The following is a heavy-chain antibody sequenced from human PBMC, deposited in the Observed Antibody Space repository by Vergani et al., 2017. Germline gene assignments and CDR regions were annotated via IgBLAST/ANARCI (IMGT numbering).Heavy chain of an antibody. Sequence: QVQLVQSGAEVKKPGSSVKVSCKASGGTFSSYAISWVRQAPGQGLEWMGRIIPIFSTANYAQTFQGRVTITADESTGTAYMELSSLRSEDTAVYYCARDSGSSSWYYDYYYGMYVWDQGTTVTVSS. V-gene: IGHV1-69*13. CDR2: IIPIFSTA. CDR3: ARDSGSSSWYYDYYYGMYV. J-gene: IGHJ6*02. D-gene: IGHD6-13*01. CDR1: GGTFSSYA.